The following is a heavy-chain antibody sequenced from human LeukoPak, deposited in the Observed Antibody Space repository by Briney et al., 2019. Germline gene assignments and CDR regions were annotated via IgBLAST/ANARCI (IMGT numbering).Heavy chain of an antibody. CDR3: ARDGPHYYDSSGYLDY. V-gene: IGHV6-1*01. CDR1: GDSVSSNSAA. D-gene: IGHD3-22*01. Sequence: SQTLSPTCAISGDSVSSNSAAWNWIRQSPSRGLEWLGRTYYRSKWYNDYAVSVKSRITINPDTSKNQFSLQLNSVTPEDTAVYYCARDGPHYYDSSGYLDYWGQGTLVTVSS. J-gene: IGHJ4*02. CDR2: TYYRSKWYN.